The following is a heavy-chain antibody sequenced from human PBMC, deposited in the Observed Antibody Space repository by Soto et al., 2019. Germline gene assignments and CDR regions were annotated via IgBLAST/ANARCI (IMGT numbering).Heavy chain of an antibody. CDR2: IYYSGST. Sequence: QVQLQESGPGLVKPSETLSLTCTVSGGSVSSGSYYWSWIRQPPGKGLEWIGYIYYSGSTNYNPPLRSRVTISVDTSKNQFSLKLSSVTAADTAVYYCARQPGALSSPQRNGYYYYYGMDVWGQGTTVTVSS. CDR1: GGSVSSGSYY. V-gene: IGHV4-61*01. CDR3: ARQPGALSSPQRNGYYYYYGMDV. J-gene: IGHJ6*02. D-gene: IGHD6-13*01.